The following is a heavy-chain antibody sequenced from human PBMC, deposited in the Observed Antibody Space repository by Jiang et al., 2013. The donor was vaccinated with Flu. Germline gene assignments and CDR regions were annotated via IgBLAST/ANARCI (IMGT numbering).Heavy chain of an antibody. D-gene: IGHD2-21*02. J-gene: IGHJ5*02. Sequence: GSGLVKPSQTLSLTCTVSGASINSGENYWSWIRQPPGKGLEYIGYIYHSGNTYYSPSLKSRVTMSMDTSKNQFSLKLNSVTAADTAVYYCARGVVTALGQFDIWHWFDPWGQGTLVTVSS. CDR3: ARGVVTALGQFDIWHWFDP. CDR2: IYHSGNT. CDR1: GASINSGENY. V-gene: IGHV4-30-4*01.